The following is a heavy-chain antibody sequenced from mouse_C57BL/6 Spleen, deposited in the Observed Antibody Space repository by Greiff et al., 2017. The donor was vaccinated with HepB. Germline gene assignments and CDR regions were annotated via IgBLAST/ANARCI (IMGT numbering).Heavy chain of an antibody. D-gene: IGHD1-1*01. CDR3: ARKGGIYYHWYFDV. CDR1: GFTFSDFY. Sequence: EVQLVESGGGLVQSGRSLRLSCATSGFTFSDFYMEWVRQAPGKGLEWIAASRNKANDYTTEYSASVKGRFIVSRDTSQSILYLQMNALRAEDTAIYYCARKGGIYYHWYFDVWGTGTTVTVSS. CDR2: SRNKANDYTT. V-gene: IGHV7-1*01. J-gene: IGHJ1*03.